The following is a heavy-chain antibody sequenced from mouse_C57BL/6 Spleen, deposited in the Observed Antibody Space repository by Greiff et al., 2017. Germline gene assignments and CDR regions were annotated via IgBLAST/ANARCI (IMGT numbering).Heavy chain of an antibody. V-gene: IGHV7-1*01. Sequence: EVMLVESGGGLVQSGRSLRLSCATSGFTFSDFYMEWVRQAPGKGLEWIAASRNKATDYTTEYSASVKGRFIVSRDTSQSFLDLQMNARGAEDTAIFYCARVTEGYFAYWGQGTTLTVSS. CDR3: ARVTEGYFAY. J-gene: IGHJ2*01. CDR1: GFTFSDFY. CDR2: SRNKATDYTT.